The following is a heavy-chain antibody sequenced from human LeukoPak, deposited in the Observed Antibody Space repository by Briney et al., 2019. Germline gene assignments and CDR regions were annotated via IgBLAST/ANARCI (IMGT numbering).Heavy chain of an antibody. D-gene: IGHD2-15*01. Sequence: SETLSLTCAVYGGSFSDYYWSWIRQPPGKGLEWIGEINHSGSTNYNPSLKSRVTISVDTSKNQFSLKLSSVTAADTAVYYCARGLGGPSPIVVVVAATLDAFDIWGQGTMVTVSS. CDR2: INHSGST. V-gene: IGHV4-34*01. CDR1: GGSFSDYY. J-gene: IGHJ3*02. CDR3: ARGLGGPSPIVVVVAATLDAFDI.